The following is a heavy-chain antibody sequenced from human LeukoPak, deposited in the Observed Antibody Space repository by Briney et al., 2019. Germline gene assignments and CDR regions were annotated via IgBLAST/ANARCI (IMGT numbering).Heavy chain of an antibody. D-gene: IGHD5-24*01. CDR1: GFTFSSYN. V-gene: IGHV3-30-3*01. Sequence: PGRTLRLSCAASGFTFSSYNMHWVRQAPGKGLEWVAVISHDGSNKHDAASVKGRFTISRYKYKNTLYVQTYSLRTEHTAVYYCARETKVGDGVVDRWGQGTL. CDR3: ARETKVGDGVVDR. CDR2: ISHDGSNK. J-gene: IGHJ5*02.